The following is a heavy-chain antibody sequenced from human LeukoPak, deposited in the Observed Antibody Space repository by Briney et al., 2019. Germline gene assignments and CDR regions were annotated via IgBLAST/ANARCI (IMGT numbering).Heavy chain of an antibody. J-gene: IGHJ3*02. CDR1: GGTFSSYA. Sequence: SVKVSCKASGGTFSSYAISWVLQAPGQGLEWMGGMIPIFGTASYAQKFQGRVTITADESTSTAYMELSSLRSEDTAVYYCARMIVVVPAGPRGAFDIWGQGTMVTVSS. CDR3: ARMIVVVPAGPRGAFDI. CDR2: MIPIFGTA. D-gene: IGHD2-2*01. V-gene: IGHV1-69*13.